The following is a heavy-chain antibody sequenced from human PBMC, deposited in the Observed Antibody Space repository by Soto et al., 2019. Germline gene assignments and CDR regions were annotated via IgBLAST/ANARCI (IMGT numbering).Heavy chain of an antibody. D-gene: IGHD2-15*01. V-gene: IGHV5-51*01. CDR2: IYPGDSDT. Sequence: GESLKISCKGSGYSFNSYWIGWVRQMPGKGLEWMGIIYPGDSDTTYSPSFQGQVTISADKSITTAYLQWSSLKASDTALYYCAGRSRCSGGICYSANNYFGLDVWGQGTPVTVSS. CDR1: GYSFNSYW. CDR3: AGRSRCSGGICYSANNYFGLDV. J-gene: IGHJ6*02.